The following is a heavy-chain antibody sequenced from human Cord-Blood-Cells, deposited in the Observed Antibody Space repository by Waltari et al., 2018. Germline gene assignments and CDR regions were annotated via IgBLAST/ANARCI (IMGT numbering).Heavy chain of an antibody. Sequence: EVQLVESGGGLVQPGRSLRLSCPAAGFTFDDYAMHWVRPAPGKGLEWVSGISWNSGSIGYADSVKGRFTISRDNAKNSLYLQMNSLRAEDMALYYCAKASYGDEWYFDLWGRGTLVTVSS. CDR3: AKASYGDEWYFDL. J-gene: IGHJ2*01. CDR2: ISWNSGSI. CDR1: GFTFDDYA. V-gene: IGHV3-9*03. D-gene: IGHD4-17*01.